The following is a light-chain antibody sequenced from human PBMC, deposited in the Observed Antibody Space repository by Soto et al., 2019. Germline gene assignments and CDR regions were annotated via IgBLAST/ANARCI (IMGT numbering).Light chain of an antibody. J-gene: IGLJ2*01. Sequence: QSALTQPRSVSGSPGQLVTISCTGTSSDVGGYNYVSWYQQHPGKAPKLMIYDVSKRPSGVPDRFSGSKSGNTASLTISGLQAEDEADYYCCSYAGSFVVFGGGTQLTVL. V-gene: IGLV2-11*01. CDR2: DVS. CDR1: SSDVGGYNY. CDR3: CSYAGSFVV.